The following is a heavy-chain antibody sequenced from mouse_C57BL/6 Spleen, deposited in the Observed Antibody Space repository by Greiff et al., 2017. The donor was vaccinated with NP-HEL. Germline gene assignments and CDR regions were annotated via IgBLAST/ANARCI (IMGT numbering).Heavy chain of an antibody. V-gene: IGHV1-61*01. CDR1: GYTFTSYW. D-gene: IGHD4-1*01. CDR2: IYPSDSET. CDR3: AKLTGTGYYAMDY. Sequence: VQLQQPGAELVRPGSSVKLSCKASGYTFTSYWMDWVKQRPGQGLEWIGNIYPSDSETHYNQKFKDKATLTADKSSSTAYMQLNSLTSEDSAVYFCAKLTGTGYYAMDYWGQGTSVTVSS. J-gene: IGHJ4*01.